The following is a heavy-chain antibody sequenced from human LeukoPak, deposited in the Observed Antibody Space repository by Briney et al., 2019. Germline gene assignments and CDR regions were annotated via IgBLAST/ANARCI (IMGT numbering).Heavy chain of an antibody. J-gene: IGHJ4*02. V-gene: IGHV3-7*01. CDR1: AFTFSTYW. CDR3: ATSDGYNSFDY. CDR2: IKQDGSEK. D-gene: IGHD5-24*01. Sequence: GGSLRLSCAASAFTFSTYWMSWVRQAPGKGLEWVANIKQDGSEKYYVDSVKGRFTISRDNAKNSLYLQMNSLRAEDTAVYYCATSDGYNSFDYWGQGTLVTVSS.